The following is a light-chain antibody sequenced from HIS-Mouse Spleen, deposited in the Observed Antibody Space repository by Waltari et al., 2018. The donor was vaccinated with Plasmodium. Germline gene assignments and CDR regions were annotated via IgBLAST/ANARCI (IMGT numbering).Light chain of an antibody. CDR3: QKYNSAPRT. CDR1: QGISNY. J-gene: IGKJ3*01. CDR2: AAS. V-gene: IGKV1-27*01. Sequence: DIQMTQSPSSLYASVGDRVTITCRASQGISNYLAWYQQKPGKVPKLLIYAASTLQSGVPSRFRFSSSETDFTLTISSLQPEDVATYYCQKYNSAPRTFGPGTKVDIK.